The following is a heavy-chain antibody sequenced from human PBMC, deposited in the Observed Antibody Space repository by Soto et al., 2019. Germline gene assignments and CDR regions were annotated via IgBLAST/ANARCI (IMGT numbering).Heavy chain of an antibody. V-gene: IGHV4-30-4*01. CDR1: GGSISSGDYY. Sequence: TLFLTCTVSGGSISSGDYYWCWIRQPPGKGLEWIGYIYYSGSTYYNPSLQSRVTISVDTSNNQFYLQLSSVTAADTAVYYCARDSTYDADYYYGMDVWGQGTTVTVSS. CDR3: ARDSTYDADYYYGMDV. D-gene: IGHD3-16*01. J-gene: IGHJ6*02. CDR2: IYYSGST.